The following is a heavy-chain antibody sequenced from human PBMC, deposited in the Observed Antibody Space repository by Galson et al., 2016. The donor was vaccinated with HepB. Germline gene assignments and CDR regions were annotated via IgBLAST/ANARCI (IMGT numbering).Heavy chain of an antibody. D-gene: IGHD6-19*01. J-gene: IGHJ4*01. CDR2: IDWDDDK. Sequence: PALVKPTQTLTLTCTFSGFSLSTSGMCVAWIRQPPGKALEWLARIDWDDDKYYSTSLKTRLTISKDTSKNQVVLTMTNMDPVDTGTYYCARTPLATGWYYFDSWGHGTLVTVSS. V-gene: IGHV2-70*11. CDR3: ARTPLATGWYYFDS. CDR1: GFSLSTSGMC.